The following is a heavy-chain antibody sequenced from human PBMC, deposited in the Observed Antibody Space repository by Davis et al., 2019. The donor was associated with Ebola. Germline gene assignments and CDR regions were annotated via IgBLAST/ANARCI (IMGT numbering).Heavy chain of an antibody. J-gene: IGHJ4*02. Sequence: GESLKISCAASGFTFSSYSMNWVRQAPGKGLEWVSYISSSSSTIYYADSVKGRFTISRDNAKNSLYLQMNSLRAEDTAVYYCARVSEMATLGSLRYWGQGTLVTVSS. CDR1: GFTFSSYS. CDR3: ARVSEMATLGSLRY. V-gene: IGHV3-48*04. D-gene: IGHD5-24*01. CDR2: ISSSSSTI.